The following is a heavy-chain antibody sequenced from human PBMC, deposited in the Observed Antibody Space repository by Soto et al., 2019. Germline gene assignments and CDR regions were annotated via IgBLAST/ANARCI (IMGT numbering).Heavy chain of an antibody. D-gene: IGHD3-16*01. Sequence: SETLSLTCSVSGGSISGSYWSWIRQSPGKGLEWLGYVYYTGSTNYSPSLRSRVSISVDTSKNEFSLRLSSVTAADTAVYFCGGSFPSPWSQNDYWGQGTQVTVSS. CDR3: GGSFPSPWSQNDY. CDR2: VYYTGST. V-gene: IGHV4-59*01. CDR1: GGSISGSY. J-gene: IGHJ4*02.